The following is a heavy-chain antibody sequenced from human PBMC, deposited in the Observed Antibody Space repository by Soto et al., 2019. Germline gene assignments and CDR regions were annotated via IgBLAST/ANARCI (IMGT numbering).Heavy chain of an antibody. CDR3: ASHVTMVRGGTSDY. J-gene: IGHJ4*02. Sequence: QLQLQESGPGLVKPSETLSLTCTGSGGSISSSSYYWGWIRQPPGKGLEWIGSIYYSGSTYYNPSLRSGVTISVDTSNNQLALELSSVTAAGTPVCYCASHVTMVRGGTSDYWCKGTMVTVPS. V-gene: IGHV4-39*01. CDR2: IYYSGST. D-gene: IGHD3-10*01. CDR1: GGSISSSSYY.